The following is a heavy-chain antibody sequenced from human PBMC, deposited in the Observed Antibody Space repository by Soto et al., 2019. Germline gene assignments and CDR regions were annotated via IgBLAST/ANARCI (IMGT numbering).Heavy chain of an antibody. CDR1: GYTFTSYD. D-gene: IGHD3-16*02. CDR2: MNPNSGNT. J-gene: IGHJ4*02. V-gene: IGHV1-8*01. CDR3: AGGDEACRRSYRLAY. Sequence: GASVNVSCKASGYTFTSYDISRGRQDTGQGLEWMGWMNPNSGNTGYAQKFQGRVTMTRNTSISTAYMELSSLRSEDTAVFSCAGGDEACRRSYRLAYWGKGTLVTVSP.